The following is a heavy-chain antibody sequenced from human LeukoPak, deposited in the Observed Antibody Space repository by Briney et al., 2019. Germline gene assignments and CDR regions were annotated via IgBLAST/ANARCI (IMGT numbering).Heavy chain of an antibody. D-gene: IGHD4-11*01. J-gene: IGHJ4*02. CDR3: ARVSNYDLAWIDY. Sequence: PSETLSLTCTVSGGSISSYYWSWIRQPPGKGLEWIGYIYYSGSTNYNPSLKSRVTISVDTSKNQFSLKLSSVTAADTAVYYCARVSNYDLAWIDYWGQGTLVTVSS. CDR2: IYYSGST. CDR1: GGSISSYY. V-gene: IGHV4-59*01.